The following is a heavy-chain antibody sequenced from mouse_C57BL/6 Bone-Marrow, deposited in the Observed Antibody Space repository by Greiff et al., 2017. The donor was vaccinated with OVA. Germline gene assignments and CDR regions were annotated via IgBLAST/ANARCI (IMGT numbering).Heavy chain of an antibody. CDR3: ARETGTGAMDY. J-gene: IGHJ4*01. V-gene: IGHV1-26*01. CDR2: INPNNGGT. D-gene: IGHD4-1*01. CDR1: GYTFTDYY. Sequence: EVQLQQSGPELVKPGASVKISCKASGYTFTDYYMNWVKQSPGKSLEWIGDINPNNGGTSYNQKFKGKATLTVDKSSSTAYMELRSLTSEDSAVYYCARETGTGAMDYWGQGTSVTVSS.